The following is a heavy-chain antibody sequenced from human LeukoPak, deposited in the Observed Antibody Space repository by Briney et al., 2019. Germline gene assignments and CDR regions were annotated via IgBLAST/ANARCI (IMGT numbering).Heavy chain of an antibody. J-gene: IGHJ6*02. D-gene: IGHD3-10*01. V-gene: IGHV5-51*01. CDR2: IYPGDSDT. Sequence: GESLKISCKGSGYSFTSYWIGWVRQMPGKGLEWMGIIYPGDSDTRYSPSFQGQVTISADKSISTAYLQWSSLKASDTAMHYCASPSMVRGVDYYYYYGMDVWGQGTTVTVSS. CDR3: ASPSMVRGVDYYYYYGMDV. CDR1: GYSFTSYW.